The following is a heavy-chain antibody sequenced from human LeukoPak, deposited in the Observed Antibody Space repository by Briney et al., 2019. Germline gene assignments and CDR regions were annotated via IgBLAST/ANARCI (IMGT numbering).Heavy chain of an antibody. Sequence: SETLSLTCTVSGGSISSYYWNWIRQPPGKGLEWIGEIYHSGSTNYNPSLKSRVTISVDKSKNQFSLKLSSVTAADTAVYYCARGAYDSSGYYPNWGQGTLVTVSS. V-gene: IGHV4-59*12. CDR3: ARGAYDSSGYYPN. J-gene: IGHJ4*02. CDR1: GGSISSYY. CDR2: IYHSGST. D-gene: IGHD3-22*01.